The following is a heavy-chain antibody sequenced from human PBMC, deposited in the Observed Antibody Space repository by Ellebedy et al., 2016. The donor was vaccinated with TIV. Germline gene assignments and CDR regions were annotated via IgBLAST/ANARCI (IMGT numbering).Heavy chain of an antibody. D-gene: IGHD6-13*01. Sequence: GGSLRLSXAASGFTFNTYYMSWVRQAPGKGLEWVSTISGSGGSTYYADSVKGRFTISRDNSKNMLYLQLNSLRAEDTAVYYCAKGRRIAPVGSDLYYYYGMDVWGQGTTVTVSS. CDR2: ISGSGGST. CDR3: AKGRRIAPVGSDLYYYYGMDV. CDR1: GFTFNTYY. J-gene: IGHJ6*02. V-gene: IGHV3-23*01.